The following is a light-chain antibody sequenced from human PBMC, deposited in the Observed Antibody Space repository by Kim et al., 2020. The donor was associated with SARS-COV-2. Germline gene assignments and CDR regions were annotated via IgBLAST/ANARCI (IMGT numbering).Light chain of an antibody. J-gene: IGLJ3*02. CDR2: GSN. V-gene: IGLV1-40*01. CDR1: NSNIGSDYD. CDR3: QSYDSSLGGPV. Sequence: QSVLTQPPSVSGAPGQRVTLSCTGSNSNIGSDYDVHWYRQLPGTAPKLLITGSNYRPSGVPDRFSGSKSGTSASLAITGLQAEDEADYYCQSYDSSLGGPVFGGGIQLTVL.